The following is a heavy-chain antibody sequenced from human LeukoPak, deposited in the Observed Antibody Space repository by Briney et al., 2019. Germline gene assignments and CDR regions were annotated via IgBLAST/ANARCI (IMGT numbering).Heavy chain of an antibody. CDR2: MNPNSGNT. D-gene: IGHD3-3*01. J-gene: IGHJ3*02. V-gene: IGHV1-8*03. CDR1: GYTFTSYD. Sequence: ASVKVSCKASGYTFTSYDINWVRQATGQGLEWMGWMNPNSGNTGYAQKFQGRVTITRNTSISTAYMELSSLRSEDTAVYYCARGHEGITIFGVVRQVDAFDIWGQETMVTVSS. CDR3: ARGHEGITIFGVVRQVDAFDI.